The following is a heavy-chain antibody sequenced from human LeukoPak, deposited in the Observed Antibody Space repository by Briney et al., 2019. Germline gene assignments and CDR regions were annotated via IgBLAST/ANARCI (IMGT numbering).Heavy chain of an antibody. V-gene: IGHV3-7*03. Sequence: GGSLRLSCVASGFPFSSYWMTWVRQAPGKGLEWVANIKQDGSKKSYVDSVKGRFTISRDNAKNSLSLQMNSLRAEDTAMYYCAKGTKPVMTIPDYWGQGILVTVSS. CDR1: GFPFSSYW. D-gene: IGHD1/OR15-1a*01. J-gene: IGHJ4*02. CDR3: AKGTKPVMTIPDY. CDR2: IKQDGSKK.